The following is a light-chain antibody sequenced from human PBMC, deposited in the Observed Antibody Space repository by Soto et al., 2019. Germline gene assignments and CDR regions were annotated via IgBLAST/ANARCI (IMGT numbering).Light chain of an antibody. Sequence: QSVLTQPPSVSGAPGLSVTISCTGNSANIGAGYDVHWYQQLPGTAPKLLIYGDNNRPSGVPDRFSGSKSGTSASLAITGLQAEDEADYYCQSYDNSLSGSWIFGGGTKVTVI. V-gene: IGLV1-40*01. CDR2: GDN. J-gene: IGLJ2*01. CDR3: QSYDNSLSGSWI. CDR1: SANIGAGYD.